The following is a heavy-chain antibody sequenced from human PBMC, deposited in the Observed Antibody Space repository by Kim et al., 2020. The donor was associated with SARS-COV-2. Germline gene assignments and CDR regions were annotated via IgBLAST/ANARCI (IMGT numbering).Heavy chain of an antibody. D-gene: IGHD2-21*02. CDR3: ARHSDFTY. Sequence: GGTTYSADSVKGRFTISRDNFKDTVFLQMNSLSAEDMAVYYCARHSDFTYWGQGSLVTVSS. V-gene: IGHV3-66*04. CDR2: GGTT. J-gene: IGHJ4*02.